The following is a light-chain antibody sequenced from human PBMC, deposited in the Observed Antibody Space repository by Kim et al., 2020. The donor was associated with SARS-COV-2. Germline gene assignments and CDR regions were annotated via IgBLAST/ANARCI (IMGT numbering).Light chain of an antibody. Sequence: SSELTQDPAVSVALGQTVRITCQGDSLRSYYASWYQQKPGQAPVLVIYGKNNQPSGIPDRFSGSSSGNTASLTITGAQAKDEADSYCNSRDSSGNHDWVF. CDR3: NSRDSSGNHDWV. CDR2: GKN. CDR1: SLRSYY. V-gene: IGLV3-19*01. J-gene: IGLJ3*02.